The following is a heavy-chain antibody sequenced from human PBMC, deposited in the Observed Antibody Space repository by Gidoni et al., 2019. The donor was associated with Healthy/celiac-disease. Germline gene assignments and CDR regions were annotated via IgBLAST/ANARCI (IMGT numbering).Heavy chain of an antibody. CDR1: GFTFSSYG. Sequence: QVQLVESGGGVVQPGRSLRLSCAASGFTFSSYGMHWVRQAPGKGLEWVAVISYDGSNKYYADSVKGRFTISRDNSKNTLYLQMNSLRAEDTAVYYCAKSQCSSTSCYAPQRYWGQGTLVTVSS. J-gene: IGHJ4*02. V-gene: IGHV3-30*18. CDR3: AKSQCSSTSCYAPQRY. D-gene: IGHD2-2*01. CDR2: ISYDGSNK.